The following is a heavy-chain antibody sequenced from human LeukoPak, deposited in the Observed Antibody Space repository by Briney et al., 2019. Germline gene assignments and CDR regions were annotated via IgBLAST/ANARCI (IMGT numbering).Heavy chain of an antibody. Sequence: PGGSLRLSCAASGFTVSSSNYMNWVRPAPGKGLEWVSGIYNGGTTYYTDSVKGRFTISRDNPNNTLYLQMHSLRAEDTAVYYCARENSRFGIWGQGTLVTVSS. CDR2: IYNGGTT. V-gene: IGHV3-66*01. CDR1: GFTVSSSNY. D-gene: IGHD3-16*01. J-gene: IGHJ4*02. CDR3: ARENSRFGI.